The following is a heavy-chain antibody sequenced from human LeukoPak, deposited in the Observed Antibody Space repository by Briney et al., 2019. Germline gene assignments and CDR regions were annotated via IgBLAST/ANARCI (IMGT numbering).Heavy chain of an antibody. CDR1: GFTFSSYA. CDR2: ISGNGDTI. V-gene: IGHV3-23*01. J-gene: IGHJ4*02. CDR3: ARETSGITGTTSY. Sequence: QPGGSLRLSCAASGFTFSSYAISWVRQPPGKGLEWVSAISGNGDTIYYADSVKGRFTISRDNAKNSLYLQMNSLRAEDTAVYYCARETSGITGTTSYWGQGTLVTVSS. D-gene: IGHD1-7*01.